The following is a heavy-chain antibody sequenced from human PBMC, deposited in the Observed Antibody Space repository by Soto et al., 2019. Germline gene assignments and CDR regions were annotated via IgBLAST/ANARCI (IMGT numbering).Heavy chain of an antibody. CDR2: INGDGSST. CDR3: TSVHSGGYAFSLDDY. CDR1: GFTFSSYW. D-gene: IGHD5-12*01. V-gene: IGHV3-74*02. J-gene: IGHJ4*02. Sequence: EVQLVESGGGLVQPGWSLRLSCAASGFTFSSYWMHWVRQAPGKGLVWVSRINGDGSSTTYADCVKGRFTISRDNAKNTLYLKMNSHRAEDTAVYYCTSVHSGGYAFSLDDYWGQGTLVTVSS.